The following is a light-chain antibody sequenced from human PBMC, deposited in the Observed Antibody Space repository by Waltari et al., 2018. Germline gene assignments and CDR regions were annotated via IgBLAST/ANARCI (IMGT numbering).Light chain of an antibody. CDR1: ELKNKY. CDR3: QAWDHSLGG. Sequence: SYELTQPPSVSVSPGQTASITCSGDELKNKYISWYQQKPGQSPLQVIYDDNQRPSGIPGPFACSNYWNFTTLTISGAQFNDEAYYYCQAWDHSLGGFGRGTKLTVL. CDR2: DDN. J-gene: IGLJ2*01. V-gene: IGLV3-1*01.